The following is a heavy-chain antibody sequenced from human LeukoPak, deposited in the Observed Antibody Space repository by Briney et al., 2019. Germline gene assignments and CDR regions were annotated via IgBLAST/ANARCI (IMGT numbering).Heavy chain of an antibody. CDR2: IKQDGSEK. V-gene: IGHV3-7*03. J-gene: IGHJ4*02. CDR1: GFTFSTYN. D-gene: IGHD2-21*01. CDR3: ARDYPTYCGGDCYAY. Sequence: GGSLRLSCAASGFTFSTYNMNWVRQAPGKGLEWVANIKQDGSEKYCVDSVKGRFTISRDNAKNSLYLQMNSLRAEDTAVYYCARDYPTYCGGDCYAYWGQGTLVTVSS.